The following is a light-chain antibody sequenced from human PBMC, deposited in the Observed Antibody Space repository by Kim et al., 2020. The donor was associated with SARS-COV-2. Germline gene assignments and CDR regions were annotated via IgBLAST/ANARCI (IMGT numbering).Light chain of an antibody. V-gene: IGLV4-69*01. CDR1: SGHSTYT. J-gene: IGLJ3*02. CDR2: VNSDGSH. Sequence: QPVLTQSPSASASLGASVKLTCTLSSGHSTYTIAWHQQQPEKGPRYLMKVNSDGSHSKGDGIPDRFSGSSSGAERYLTISNLQSDDEADYYCQTWGTGFRMFGGGTQLTVL. CDR3: QTWGTGFRM.